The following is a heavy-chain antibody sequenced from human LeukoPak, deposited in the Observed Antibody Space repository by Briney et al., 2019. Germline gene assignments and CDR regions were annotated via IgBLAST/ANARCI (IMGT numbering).Heavy chain of an antibody. CDR3: ARDRHSSSWLPSFVDYYYGMDV. D-gene: IGHD6-13*01. V-gene: IGHV3-30-3*01. CDR2: ISYDGSNK. CDR1: GFTFSSYA. Sequence: GGSLRLSCAASGFTFSSYAMHWVRQAPGKGLEWVAVISYDGSNKYYADSVKGRFTISRDNSKNTLYLQMNSLRAEDTAVYYCARDRHSSSWLPSFVDYYYGMDVWGQGATVTVSS. J-gene: IGHJ6*02.